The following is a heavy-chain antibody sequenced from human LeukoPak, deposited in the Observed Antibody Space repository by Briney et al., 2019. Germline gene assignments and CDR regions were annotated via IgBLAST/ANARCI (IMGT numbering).Heavy chain of an antibody. J-gene: IGHJ4*02. CDR3: AREITIFGVVMFDY. Sequence: GGSLRLSCAASGFTFSSYSMNWVRQAPGKGLEWVSSITSSSNYIYYADSVKGRFTISRDDAKNSLYLQMNSLRAEDTAVYYCAREITIFGVVMFDYWGQGTLVTVSS. CDR1: GFTFSSYS. D-gene: IGHD3-3*01. V-gene: IGHV3-21*01. CDR2: ITSSSNYI.